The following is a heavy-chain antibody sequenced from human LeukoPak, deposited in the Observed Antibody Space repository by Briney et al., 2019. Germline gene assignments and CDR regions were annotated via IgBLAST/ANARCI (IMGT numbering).Heavy chain of an antibody. CDR1: GGSFSGYY. V-gene: IGHV4-59*01. CDR3: AREADYIAGRYFDY. CDR2: IYYSGST. D-gene: IGHD4-11*01. J-gene: IGHJ4*02. Sequence: SETLSLTCAVYGGSFSGYYWSWIRQPPGKGLEWIGYIYYSGSTNYNPSLKSRVTISVDTSKNQFSLKLSSVTAADTAVYYCAREADYIAGRYFDYWGQGTLVTVSS.